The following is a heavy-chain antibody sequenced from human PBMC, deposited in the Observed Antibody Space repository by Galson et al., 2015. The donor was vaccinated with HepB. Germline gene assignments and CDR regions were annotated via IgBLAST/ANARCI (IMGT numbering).Heavy chain of an antibody. CDR1: GGSFSGYY. V-gene: IGHV4-34*01. CDR2: INHSGST. CDR3: AKGPIRVIPRSAFDI. D-gene: IGHD2-21*01. Sequence: LSLTCAVYGGSFSGYYWSWIRQPPGKGLEWIGEINHSGSTNYNPSLKSRVTISVDTSKNQFSLKLSSVTAADTAVYYCAKGPIRVIPRSAFDIWGQGTMVTVSS. J-gene: IGHJ3*02.